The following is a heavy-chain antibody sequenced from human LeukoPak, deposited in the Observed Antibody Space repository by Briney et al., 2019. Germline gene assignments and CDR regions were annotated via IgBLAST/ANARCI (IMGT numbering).Heavy chain of an antibody. V-gene: IGHV4-34*01. CDR1: GGSFSGYY. Sequence: SETLSLTCAVYGGSFSGYYWSWIRQPPGKGLEWIGEINHSGSTNYNPSLKSRVTISVDTSKNQFSLKLSSVTAADTAVYYCARVHRLSLWFREGAPKFDYWGQGTLVTVSS. CDR3: ARVHRLSLWFREGAPKFDY. CDR2: INHSGST. J-gene: IGHJ4*02. D-gene: IGHD3-10*01.